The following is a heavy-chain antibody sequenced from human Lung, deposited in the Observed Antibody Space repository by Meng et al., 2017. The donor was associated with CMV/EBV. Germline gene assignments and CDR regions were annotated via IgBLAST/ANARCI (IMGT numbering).Heavy chain of an antibody. CDR3: ASGTPGRSYCDY. V-gene: IGHV1-18*01. CDR1: GYTFGSYG. CDR2: FVNYVDT. J-gene: IGHJ4*02. D-gene: IGHD2-15*01. Sequence: QSGPEVKKPGASVRVPCKASGYTFGSYGICWVRQAPGQGLEWMGWFVNYVDTYPAPKFQGRVTMTTDTHTNTAFMELRSLTSDDTAVYYCASGTPGRSYCDYWGQGTLVTVSS.